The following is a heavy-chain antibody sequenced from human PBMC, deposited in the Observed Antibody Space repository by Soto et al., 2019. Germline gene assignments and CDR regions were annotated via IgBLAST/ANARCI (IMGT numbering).Heavy chain of an antibody. CDR2: IRGSGSST. D-gene: IGHD3-22*01. CDR3: EKKAYEKWFDP. CDR1: GFTFSNYV. V-gene: IGHV3-23*01. J-gene: IGHJ5*02. Sequence: PGGSLRLSCAASGFTFSNYVMYWVRQAPGKGLEWVSTIRGSGSSTYYADSVKGRFTISRDNSKNTLYLQMNSLRDEDTAVYYCEKKAYEKWFDPWGQGTLVTVSS.